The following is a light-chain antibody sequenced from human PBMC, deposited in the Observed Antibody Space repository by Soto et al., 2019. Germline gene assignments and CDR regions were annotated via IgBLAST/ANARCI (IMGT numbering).Light chain of an antibody. Sequence: QAVVTREPSLTVSPGGTVTLTCGSSTGAVATGHYTYWFHQKPGQAPRPLIYDTSNKFSWTPARFSGSLLGGKAALTLSGAQPEDEAEYYCLLYSGGYVFGHGTKVTVL. CDR2: DTS. CDR1: TGAVATGHY. CDR3: LLYSGGYV. J-gene: IGLJ1*01. V-gene: IGLV7-46*01.